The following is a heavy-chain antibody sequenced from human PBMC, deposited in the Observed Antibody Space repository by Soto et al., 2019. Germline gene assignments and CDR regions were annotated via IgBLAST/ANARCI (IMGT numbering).Heavy chain of an antibody. Sequence: EVQLLESGGGLVQPGGSLRLSCAASGFTFSSYATRWVRQAPGKGLEWVSTISGSGGSTYYAYSVKGRFTISRDNSENTLHLQMNSLRAEDTAVYYCAKTGLMSSGWYVFNYWGQGTLVTVSS. V-gene: IGHV3-23*01. CDR2: ISGSGGST. CDR1: GFTFSSYA. CDR3: AKTGLMSSGWYVFNY. J-gene: IGHJ4*02. D-gene: IGHD6-19*01.